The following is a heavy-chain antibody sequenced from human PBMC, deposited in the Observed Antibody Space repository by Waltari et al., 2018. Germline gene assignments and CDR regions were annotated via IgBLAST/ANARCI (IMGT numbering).Heavy chain of an antibody. Sequence: QVQLQESGPGLVKPSETLSLTCAVPGYSISSGYYWGWIRQPPGKGLEWIGSIYHSGSTYYNPSLKSRVTISVDTSKNQFSLKLSSVTAADTAVYYCASTAGIAAAGRTLGFDYWGQGTLVTVSS. CDR3: ASTAGIAAAGRTLGFDY. CDR2: IYHSGST. D-gene: IGHD6-13*01. V-gene: IGHV4-38-2*01. J-gene: IGHJ4*02. CDR1: GYSISSGYY.